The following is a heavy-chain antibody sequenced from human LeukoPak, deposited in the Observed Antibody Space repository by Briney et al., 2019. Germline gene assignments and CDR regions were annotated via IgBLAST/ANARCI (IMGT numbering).Heavy chain of an antibody. CDR3: ARGYRVVRATRPLYYFDY. CDR2: INHSGST. Sequence: SETLSLTCAVYGESFSGYYWTWIRQPPGKGLEWIGEINHSGSTNYNPSLKSRVTISLDTSKNQFSLRLSSVTAADTAMYYCARGYRVVRATRPLYYFDYWGQGTLVTVSS. V-gene: IGHV4-34*01. D-gene: IGHD1-26*01. J-gene: IGHJ4*02. CDR1: GESFSGYY.